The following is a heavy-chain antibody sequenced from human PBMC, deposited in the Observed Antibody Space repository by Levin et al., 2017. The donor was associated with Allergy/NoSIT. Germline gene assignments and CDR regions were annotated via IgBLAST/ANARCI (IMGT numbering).Heavy chain of an antibody. CDR2: IYTTGST. D-gene: IGHD5-18*01. J-gene: IGHJ4*02. Sequence: SQTLSLTCTVSGGSINGGYYHWSWIRQPAGKGLEWIGRIYTTGSTNYNPSLESRVTISLDTSKNQFSLRLSSVTAADTAVYFCARDSGYNYGKALDYWGQGTLVTVSS. CDR3: ARDSGYNYGKALDY. V-gene: IGHV4-61*02. CDR1: GGSINGGYYH.